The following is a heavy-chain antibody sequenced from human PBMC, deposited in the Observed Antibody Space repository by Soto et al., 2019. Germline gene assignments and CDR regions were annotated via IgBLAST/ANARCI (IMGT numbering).Heavy chain of an antibody. CDR1: GFTFSSYA. CDR3: ARDRLRASDY. V-gene: IGHV3-33*01. CDR2: IWFDGSQK. J-gene: IGHJ4*02. Sequence: GGSLRLSCVASGFTFSSYAMHWVRQAPGKGLEWVAVIWFDGSQKYYADSVKGRFTISRDTPKNTVYLQMDSLRAEDTAVYYCARDRLRASDYWGQGT.